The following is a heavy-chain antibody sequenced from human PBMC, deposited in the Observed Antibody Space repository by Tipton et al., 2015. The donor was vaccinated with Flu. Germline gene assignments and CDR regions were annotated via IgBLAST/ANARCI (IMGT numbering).Heavy chain of an antibody. J-gene: IGHJ4*02. Sequence: TLSLTCTVSGVSISSGGYYWSWIRQHPGKGLEWIGYIYYSGSTYYNPSLKSRVTISVDTSKNQFSLKLSSVTAADTAVYYCASVAMVRGFEGFDYWGQGTLVTVSS. V-gene: IGHV4-31*03. CDR2: IYYSGST. CDR1: GVSISSGGYY. CDR3: ASVAMVRGFEGFDY. D-gene: IGHD3-10*01.